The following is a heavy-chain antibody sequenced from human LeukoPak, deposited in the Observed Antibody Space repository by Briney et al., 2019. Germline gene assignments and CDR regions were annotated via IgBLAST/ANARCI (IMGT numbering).Heavy chain of an antibody. D-gene: IGHD2-2*01. J-gene: IGHJ4*02. CDR2: VDPENGET. CDR3: ATAIPYN. V-gene: IGHV1-69-2*01. Sequence: GASVKLSCKAAGYTFLDYYIQWVQQAPGKGLEWMGRVDPENGETLYAEKFRGRVTITADTSIDTAYLELTNLRFEDTAVYYCATAIPYNWGQGTLVTVSS. CDR1: GYTFLDYY.